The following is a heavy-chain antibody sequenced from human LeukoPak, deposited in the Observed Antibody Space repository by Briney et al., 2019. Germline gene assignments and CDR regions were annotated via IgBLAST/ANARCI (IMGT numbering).Heavy chain of an antibody. CDR1: GYTFTTYV. D-gene: IGHD2-21*01. Sequence: ASVKVSCKASGYTFTTYVFNWMGQAAGPGGEWMGWMYPNSGKSGYEQKFQVRVTMTRNTSSRTAYMELSSLRSEATAVYYCARVAGNCGGDCYRLVYWGRGTLVTVAS. J-gene: IGHJ4*02. CDR3: ARVAGNCGGDCYRLVY. V-gene: IGHV1-8*01. CDR2: MYPNSGKS.